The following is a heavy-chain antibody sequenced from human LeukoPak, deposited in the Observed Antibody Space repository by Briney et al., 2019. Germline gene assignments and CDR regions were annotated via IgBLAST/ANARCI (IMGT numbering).Heavy chain of an antibody. D-gene: IGHD3-16*02. Sequence: GGSLRLSCAASGFTFSSYGMHWIRQAPGKGLEWVAVISYDGSNKYYADSVKGRFTISRDNSKNTLYLQMNSLRAEVTAVYYCAKALNNDYVWGSYRYDRYYFDYWGQGTLVTVSS. CDR1: GFTFSSYG. CDR2: ISYDGSNK. J-gene: IGHJ4*02. CDR3: AKALNNDYVWGSYRYDRYYFDY. V-gene: IGHV3-30*18.